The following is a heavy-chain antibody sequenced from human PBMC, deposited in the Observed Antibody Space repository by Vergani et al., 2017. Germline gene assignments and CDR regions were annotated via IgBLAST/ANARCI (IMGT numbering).Heavy chain of an antibody. Sequence: QVQLQESGPGLVKPSETLSLTCAVSGYSISSGYYWGWCRQPPGKGLEWIGSIYHSGSTYYNPSLKSRLTISVDTSKNQFSLKLSSVTAADTAVYYCARRDSSGPFGYWGQGTLVTVSS. J-gene: IGHJ4*02. V-gene: IGHV4-38-2*01. CDR3: ARRDSSGPFGY. CDR2: IYHSGST. CDR1: GYSISSGYY. D-gene: IGHD3-22*01.